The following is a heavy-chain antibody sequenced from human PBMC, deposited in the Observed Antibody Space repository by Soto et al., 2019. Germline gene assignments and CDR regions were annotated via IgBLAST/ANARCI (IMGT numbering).Heavy chain of an antibody. CDR3: AIYRFRDNWSKFDD. D-gene: IGHD1-1*01. V-gene: IGHV4-31*11. CDR2: ISYSGST. CDR1: VVSISSDAYY. J-gene: IGHJ4*02. Sequence: SETLSLTCAFSVVSISSDAYYWSWIRQHPGKGLEWIGYISYSGSTYYNPSLKSRVTMSVDTSKNQFSLKLTSVTAADTAVYYCAIYRFRDNWSKFDDWCQGTLVTVS.